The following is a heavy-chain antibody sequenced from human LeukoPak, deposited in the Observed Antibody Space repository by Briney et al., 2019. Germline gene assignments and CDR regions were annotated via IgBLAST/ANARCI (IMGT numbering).Heavy chain of an antibody. D-gene: IGHD3-3*01. CDR3: ASTMTTTGPFDY. Sequence: GASXXXXXKASGYTFTNYYIHWVRQAPGQGLEWMAIINPSGGSTTYAQKFQVRVTVTRETSTSTVYMELSSLRSEDTAVYYCASTMTTTGPFDYWGQGTLVTVSS. CDR2: INPSGGST. CDR1: GYTFTNYY. J-gene: IGHJ4*02. V-gene: IGHV1-46*01.